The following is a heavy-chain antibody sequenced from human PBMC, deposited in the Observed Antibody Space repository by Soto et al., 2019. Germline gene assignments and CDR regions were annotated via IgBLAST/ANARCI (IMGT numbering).Heavy chain of an antibody. J-gene: IGHJ4*02. CDR1: GFTFSSYG. Sequence: QVQLVESGGGVVQPGRSLRLSCAASGFTFSSYGMHWVRQAPGKGLEWVAVIWYDGSNKYYADSVKGRFTISRDNSKNTLYLQMNSLRAEDTAVYYCARDLMSYGYNYYFDYWGQGTLVTVSS. D-gene: IGHD5-12*01. CDR2: IWYDGSNK. CDR3: ARDLMSYGYNYYFDY. V-gene: IGHV3-33*01.